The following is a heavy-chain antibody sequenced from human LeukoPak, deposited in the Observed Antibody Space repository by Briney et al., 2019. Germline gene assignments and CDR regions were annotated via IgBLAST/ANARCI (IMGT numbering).Heavy chain of an antibody. V-gene: IGHV4-34*01. CDR1: GGSSSGYS. Sequence: PETLCLTCAVYGGSSSGYSGSWIRQPPGKGLEWIGEINHSGSTNYNPSLKSRVTISVDTSKNQFSLKLSSVSAADTAVYYCARGSQSLGYCSGGSCAAEIFDYSGQ. D-gene: IGHD2-15*01. CDR3: ARGSQSLGYCSGGSCAAEIFDY. J-gene: IGHJ4*02. CDR2: INHSGST.